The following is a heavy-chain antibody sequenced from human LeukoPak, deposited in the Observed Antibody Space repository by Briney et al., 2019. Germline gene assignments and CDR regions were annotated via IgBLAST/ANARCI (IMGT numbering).Heavy chain of an antibody. CDR3: ARDLGGRYGWVAFDI. Sequence: GASLTVSCKASGYTFTGYYRHWVRQPPGQGLEWMGWINSNSGGTNYAQKFKGRVTMTRDTSISTAYMELSRLRSDDTAAYYCARDLGGRYGWVAFDIWGQGTMVTVSS. CDR2: INSNSGGT. D-gene: IGHD3-16*01. J-gene: IGHJ3*02. CDR1: GYTFTGYY. V-gene: IGHV1-2*02.